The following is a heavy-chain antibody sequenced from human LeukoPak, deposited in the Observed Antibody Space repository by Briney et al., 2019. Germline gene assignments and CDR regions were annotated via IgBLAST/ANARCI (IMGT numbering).Heavy chain of an antibody. CDR3: AKSRVLTAAGTLGY. D-gene: IGHD6-13*01. CDR2: ISGSGGTT. J-gene: IGHJ4*02. CDR1: GFTFSSYA. V-gene: IGHV3-23*01. Sequence: GGSLRLFCAASGFTFSSYAMSWVRQAPGKGLEWVSAISGSGGTTYYADSVKGRFTISRDNSKNTLYLQMNGLRAEDTALYYCAKSRVLTAAGTLGYWGQGTLVTVSS.